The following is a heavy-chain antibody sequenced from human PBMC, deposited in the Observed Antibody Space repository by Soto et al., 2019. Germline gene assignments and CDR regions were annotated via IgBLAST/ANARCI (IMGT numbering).Heavy chain of an antibody. D-gene: IGHD2-15*01. Sequence: QVQLQQWGAGLLKPSETLSLTCAVYGGSFSGYYWSWIRQPPGKGLEWIGEINHSGSTTYNPSLKSRVTISVDTSKNQFSLKLSSVTAADTAVYYCARGVVVGRYFDYWGQGTLVTVSS. CDR2: INHSGST. CDR3: ARGVVVGRYFDY. V-gene: IGHV4-34*01. CDR1: GGSFSGYY. J-gene: IGHJ4*02.